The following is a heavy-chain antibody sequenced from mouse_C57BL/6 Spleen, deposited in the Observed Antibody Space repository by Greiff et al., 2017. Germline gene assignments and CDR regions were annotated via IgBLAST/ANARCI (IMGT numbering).Heavy chain of an antibody. CDR3: AGGYQFAY. J-gene: IGHJ3*01. D-gene: IGHD2-2*01. CDR1: GYTFPSSW. Sequence: QVQLPQPGAELVKPGASVKLSCKASGYTFPSSWMNWVKQRPGRGLAWIGRIDPNSGGTKYTEKFKSKATLTEDKPSSTAYMQLSSLTSEASAVYYCAGGYQFAYWGQGTLVTVSA. CDR2: IDPNSGGT. V-gene: IGHV1-72*01.